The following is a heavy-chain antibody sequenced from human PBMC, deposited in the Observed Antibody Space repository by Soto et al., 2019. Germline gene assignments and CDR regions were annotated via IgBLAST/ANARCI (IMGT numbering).Heavy chain of an antibody. J-gene: IGHJ4*02. CDR3: ARRPRSYRYYFDY. Sequence: QVQLQQWGAGLLKPSETLSLTCAVYGGSFSGYYWSWIRQPPGKGLEWIGEINHSGSTNYNPSLKSRVTISVDTSKNQFSLKLSSVTAADTAVYYCARRPRSYRYYFDYWGQGTLVTVSS. CDR2: INHSGST. V-gene: IGHV4-34*01. CDR1: GGSFSGYY. D-gene: IGHD1-26*01.